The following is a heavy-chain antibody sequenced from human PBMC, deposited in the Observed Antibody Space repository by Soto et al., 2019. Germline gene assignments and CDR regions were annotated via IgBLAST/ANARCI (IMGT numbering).Heavy chain of an antibody. D-gene: IGHD2-8*02. CDR2: IKQDGSAI. J-gene: IGHJ4*02. CDR1: GFSLSNYW. Sequence: GGSLRLSCAASGFSLSNYWMNWVRQAPGKGLEWVANIKQDGSAIYYVDSVKGRFTISRDNAKNSVYLQMNSLRVEDTAVYYCVREVASDGAFWGQGTPVTVSS. CDR3: VREVASDGAF. V-gene: IGHV3-7*01.